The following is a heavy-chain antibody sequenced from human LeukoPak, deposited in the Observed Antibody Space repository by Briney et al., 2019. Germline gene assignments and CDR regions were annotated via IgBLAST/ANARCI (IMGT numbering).Heavy chain of an antibody. J-gene: IGHJ6*03. CDR1: GFTFSSYS. V-gene: IGHV3-21*01. CDR3: ARSKPWGYCSGGSCYPTYYYYYYMDV. D-gene: IGHD2-15*01. CDR2: ISSSSNYI. Sequence: GGSLRLSCAASGFTFSSYSMNWVRQAPGRGLEWVSCISSSSNYIYYVDSVKGRFTISRDNAKNSLFLQMNSLRAEDTAVYFCARSKPWGYCSGGSCYPTYYYYYYMDVWGKGTTVTVSS.